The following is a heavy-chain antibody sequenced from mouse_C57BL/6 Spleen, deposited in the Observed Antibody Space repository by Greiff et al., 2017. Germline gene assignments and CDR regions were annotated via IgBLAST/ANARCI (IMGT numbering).Heavy chain of an antibody. CDR3: ARGHDYGSSDWYFDV. CDR1: GYSITSGYY. CDR2: ISYDGSN. V-gene: IGHV3-6*01. D-gene: IGHD1-1*01. J-gene: IGHJ1*03. Sequence: EVQRVESGPGLVKPSQSLSLTCSVTGYSITSGYYWNWIRQFPGNKLEWMGYISYDGSNNYNPSLKNRISITRDTSKNQFFLKLNSVTTEDTATYYCARGHDYGSSDWYFDVWGTGTTVTVSS.